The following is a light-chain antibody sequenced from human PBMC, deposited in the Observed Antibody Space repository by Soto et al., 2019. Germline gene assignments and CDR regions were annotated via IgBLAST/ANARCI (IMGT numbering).Light chain of an antibody. J-gene: IGKJ1*01. CDR2: QIS. CDR3: MQGTQFPWT. Sequence: DIVMTQTPLSSPVTLGQPASISCRSSHSLVRRDGKTFLSWLQQRPGQPPRLLIYQISNRFSGVPDRFSGSGAGTDFTLQISRVEAEDVGVYYCMQGTQFPWTFGQGTKVEIK. CDR1: HSLVRRDGKTF. V-gene: IGKV2-24*01.